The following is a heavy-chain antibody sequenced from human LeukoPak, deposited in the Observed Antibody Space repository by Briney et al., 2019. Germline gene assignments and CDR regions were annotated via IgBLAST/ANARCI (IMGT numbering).Heavy chain of an antibody. CDR1: GGSISSGGYY. CDR3: ARDTAMVNAHYFDY. CDR2: IYHSGST. J-gene: IGHJ4*02. V-gene: IGHV4-31*02. D-gene: IGHD5-18*01. Sequence: PSETLSLTCTVSGGSISSGGYYWSWIRQHPGKGLEWIGYIYHSGSTYYNPSLKSRVTISVDTSKNQFSLKLSSVTAADTVVYYCARDTAMVNAHYFDYWGQGTLVTVSS.